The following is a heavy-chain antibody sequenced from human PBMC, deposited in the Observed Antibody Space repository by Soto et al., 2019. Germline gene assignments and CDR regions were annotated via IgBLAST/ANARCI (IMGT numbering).Heavy chain of an antibody. J-gene: IGHJ4*02. D-gene: IGHD3-10*01. Sequence: SETLSLTCTVSGGSISSSSYYWGWIRQPPGKGLEWIGSIYYSGSTYYNPSLKRRVTISVDTSKNQFSLKLSSVTAADTAVYYCARDVLLWFGELERGYFDYWGQGNLVTVS. CDR3: ARDVLLWFGELERGYFDY. CDR1: GGSISSSSYY. CDR2: IYYSGST. V-gene: IGHV4-39*02.